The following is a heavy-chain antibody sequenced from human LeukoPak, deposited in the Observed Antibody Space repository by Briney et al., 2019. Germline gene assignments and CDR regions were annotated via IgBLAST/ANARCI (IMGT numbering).Heavy chain of an antibody. CDR2: ISSSSSYI. J-gene: IGHJ3*02. CDR3: ARTGRASDAFDI. CDR1: GFTFSSYS. V-gene: IGHV3-21*01. Sequence: PGGSLRLSCAASGFTFSSYSMNWVRQAPGKELEWVSSISSSSSYIYYADSVKGRFTISRDNAKNSLYLQMNSLRAEDTAVYYCARTGRASDAFDIWGQGTMVTVSS. D-gene: IGHD1-14*01.